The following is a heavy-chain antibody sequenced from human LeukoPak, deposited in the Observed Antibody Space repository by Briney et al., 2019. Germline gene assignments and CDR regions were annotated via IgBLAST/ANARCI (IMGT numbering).Heavy chain of an antibody. CDR1: GGTFSSYA. CDR3: ARVGYCSGGSCYSYYFDY. CDR2: IIPIFGTA. V-gene: IGHV1-69*05. J-gene: IGHJ4*02. Sequence: ASVKASCKASGGTFSSYAISWVRQAPGQGLEWMGRIIPIFGTANYAQKFQGRVTITTDESTSTAYMELSSLRSEDTAVYYCARVGYCSGGSCYSYYFDYWGQGTLVTVSS. D-gene: IGHD2-15*01.